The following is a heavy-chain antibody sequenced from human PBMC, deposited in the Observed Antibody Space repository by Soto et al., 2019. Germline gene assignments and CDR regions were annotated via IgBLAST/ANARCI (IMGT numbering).Heavy chain of an antibody. CDR3: ARHDPLNYENTGMDV. Sequence: PGESLKISCKGSGYSFTSYWISWVRQMPGKGLEWMGRIDPSDSYTNYSPSFQGHVTISADKSISTAYLQWSSLKASDTAMYYCARHDPLNYENTGMDVWGQGTTVTVSS. CDR2: IDPSDSYT. CDR1: GYSFTSYW. V-gene: IGHV5-10-1*01. D-gene: IGHD3-3*01. J-gene: IGHJ6*02.